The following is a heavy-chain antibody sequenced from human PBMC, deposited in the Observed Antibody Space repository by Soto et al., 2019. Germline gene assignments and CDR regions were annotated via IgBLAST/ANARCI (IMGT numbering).Heavy chain of an antibody. CDR2: INPNSGGT. CDR3: ARDLGDTAMAGYYYYYMDV. V-gene: IGHV1-2*04. Sequence: ASVKVSCKASGYTFTGYYMHWVRQAPGQGLEWMGWINPNSGGTNYAQKFQGWVTMTRDTSISTAYMELSRLRSDDTAAYYCARDLGDTAMAGYYYYYMDVWGKGTTVTVSS. J-gene: IGHJ6*03. CDR1: GYTFTGYY. D-gene: IGHD5-18*01.